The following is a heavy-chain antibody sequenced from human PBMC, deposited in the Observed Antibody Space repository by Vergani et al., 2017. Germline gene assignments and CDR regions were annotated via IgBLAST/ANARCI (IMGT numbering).Heavy chain of an antibody. CDR1: GFTFSSYA. Sequence: EVQLLESGGGLVQPGGSLRLSCAASGFTFSSYAMSWVRQAPGKGLEWVSAISGSGGSTYYADSVKGRFTSSRYNAKNSLYPQMNSLRAEDTALYYCAKDVGRVGGAEVFDYWGQGTLVTVSS. CDR2: ISGSGGST. CDR3: AKDVGRVGGAEVFDY. D-gene: IGHD1-26*01. V-gene: IGHV3-23*01. J-gene: IGHJ4*02.